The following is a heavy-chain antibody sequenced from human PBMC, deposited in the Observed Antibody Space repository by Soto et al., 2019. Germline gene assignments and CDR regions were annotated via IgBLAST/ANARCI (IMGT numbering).Heavy chain of an antibody. CDR3: ARGGSLNWYFDL. CDR1: GFTFSSYS. Sequence: GGSLRLSCAASGFTFSSYSMNWVRQAPGKGLEWVSYISSSSTSYADSVKGRFTISRDNAKNTLYLQMNSLRAEDTAVYYCARGGSLNWYFDLWGRGTLVTVPQ. J-gene: IGHJ2*01. V-gene: IGHV3-21*05. D-gene: IGHD1-26*01. CDR2: ISSSST.